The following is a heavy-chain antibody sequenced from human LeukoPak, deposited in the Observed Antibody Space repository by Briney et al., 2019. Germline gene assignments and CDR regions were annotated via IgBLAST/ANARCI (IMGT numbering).Heavy chain of an antibody. CDR1: GGTFSSYA. Sequence: ASVKVSCKASGGTFSSYAISWVRQAPGQGLEWMGRIIPILGIANYAQKFQGRVTITADKSTSTAYMELSSLRSEDTAVYYCARALPIDYYDSSGYYSDYWGQGTLVTVSS. V-gene: IGHV1-69*04. CDR3: ARALPIDYYDSSGYYSDY. CDR2: IIPILGIA. J-gene: IGHJ4*02. D-gene: IGHD3-22*01.